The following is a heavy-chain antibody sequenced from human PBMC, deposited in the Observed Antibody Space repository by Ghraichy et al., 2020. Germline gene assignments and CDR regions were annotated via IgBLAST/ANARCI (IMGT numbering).Heavy chain of an antibody. V-gene: IGHV4-59*01. CDR3: ARDPFLPIAARPSYYYGMDV. D-gene: IGHD6-6*01. J-gene: IGHJ6*02. Sequence: SETLSLTCTVSGGSISSYYWSWIRQPPGKGLEWIGYIYYSGSTNYNPSLKSRVTISVDTSKNQFSLKLSSVTAADTAVYYCARDPFLPIAARPSYYYGMDVWGQGTTVTVSS. CDR2: IYYSGST. CDR1: GGSISSYY.